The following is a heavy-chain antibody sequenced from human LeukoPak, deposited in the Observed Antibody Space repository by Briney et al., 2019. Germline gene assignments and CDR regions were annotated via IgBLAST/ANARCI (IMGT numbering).Heavy chain of an antibody. Sequence: PSETLSLTCAVYGGSFSGYYWSWIRQPPGKGLEWIGEINHSGSTNYNPSLKSRVTISVDTSKNQFSLKLSSVTAADTAVYYCARPYYYGSGSYYYMGVWGKGTTVTVSS. J-gene: IGHJ6*03. CDR2: INHSGST. CDR3: ARPYYYGSGSYYYMGV. V-gene: IGHV4-34*01. CDR1: GGSFSGYY. D-gene: IGHD3-10*01.